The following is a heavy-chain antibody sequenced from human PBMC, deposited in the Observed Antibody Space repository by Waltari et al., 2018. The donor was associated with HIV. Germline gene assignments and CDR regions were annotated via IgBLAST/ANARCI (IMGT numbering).Heavy chain of an antibody. CDR1: GFYFGDYA. V-gene: IGHV3-49*03. CDR3: TRGTFTVTYYFDY. J-gene: IGHJ4*02. D-gene: IGHD4-17*01. Sequence: EVQLGESGGGLVQPGRSLRLSCATSGFYFGDYAMSWFRQAPGKGLEWVGFIRSKAYGGTTQYAASVKGRFTISRDDSKSIAYLQMNSLKTEDTALYYCTRGTFTVTYYFDYWGRGTLVTVSS. CDR2: IRSKAYGGTT.